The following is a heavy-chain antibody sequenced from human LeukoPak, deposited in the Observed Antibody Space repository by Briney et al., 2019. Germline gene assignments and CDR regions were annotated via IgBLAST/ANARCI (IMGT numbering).Heavy chain of an antibody. CDR2: IYGSEST. Sequence: SETLSLTCAVSGYPLGRNYFWGWVRQPPGKRLEWIGRIYGSESTTYNPSLMNRVTISVDTSRNHLSLQRTSATAADTAVYYCARYDSRGSASTRFDSWGQGILVTISS. D-gene: IGHD4-23*01. V-gene: IGHV4-38-2*01. CDR3: ARYDSRGSASTRFDS. CDR1: GYPLGRNYF. J-gene: IGHJ5*01.